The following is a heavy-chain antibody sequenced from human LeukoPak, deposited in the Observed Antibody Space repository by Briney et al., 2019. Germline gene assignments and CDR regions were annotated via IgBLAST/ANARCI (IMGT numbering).Heavy chain of an antibody. CDR1: GGSISSYY. J-gene: IGHJ4*02. CDR2: IYNSGST. D-gene: IGHD6-19*01. V-gene: IGHV4-59*01. Sequence: SETLSLTCAVSGGSISSYYWSWIRQPPGKGLEWIGYIYNSGSTNYNPSLKSRVTISIDTSKNQFSLKLSSVTAADTAVYYCGAESERWLVRSWGQGTLVTVSS. CDR3: GAESERWLVRS.